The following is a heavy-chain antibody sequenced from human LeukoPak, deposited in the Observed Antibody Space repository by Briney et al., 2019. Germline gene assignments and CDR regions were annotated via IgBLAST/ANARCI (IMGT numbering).Heavy chain of an antibody. Sequence: GASVEVSCKASGGTINTYAFTWVRQAPGQGLEWMGKVIPVFGTTTYAQRFQGRLTITADESTNTARMELTILTSEDTGIYYCSRVAYCSDVECHPVRPRISFDYYTEVWGKGTTVRVSS. CDR2: VIPVFGTT. CDR1: GGTINTYA. D-gene: IGHD2-15*01. CDR3: SRVAYCSDVECHPVRPRISFDYYTEV. V-gene: IGHV1-69*13. J-gene: IGHJ6*03.